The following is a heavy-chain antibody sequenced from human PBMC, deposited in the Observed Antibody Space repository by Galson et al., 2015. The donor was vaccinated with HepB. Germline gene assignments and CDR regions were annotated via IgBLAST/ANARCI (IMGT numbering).Heavy chain of an antibody. CDR2: ISWNSGSI. V-gene: IGHV3-9*01. D-gene: IGHD6-19*01. Sequence: SLRLSCAASGFTFDDYAMHWVRQAPGKGLEWVSGISWNSGSIGYADSVKGRFTISRDNAKNSLYLQMNSLRAEDTALYYCAKGGYSSGCYRMNSHMDAFDIWGRATMVTVSS. J-gene: IGHJ3*02. CDR3: AKGGYSSGCYRMNSHMDAFDI. CDR1: GFTFDDYA.